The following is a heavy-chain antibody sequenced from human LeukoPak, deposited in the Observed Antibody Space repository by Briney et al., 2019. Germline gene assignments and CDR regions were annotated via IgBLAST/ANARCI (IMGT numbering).Heavy chain of an antibody. Sequence: SETLSLTCTASGDSINSLDLWSWVRQPPGKGLEWIGEMYLSGTTHSNPSVKSRVTISIDKSKNQFFLNSSSVTAADTAVYYCAGLVGRYSSGLYYYYFDYWGQGTLVTVSS. CDR1: GDSINSLDL. CDR2: MYLSGTT. V-gene: IGHV4-4*02. D-gene: IGHD3-22*01. CDR3: AGLVGRYSSGLYYYYFDY. J-gene: IGHJ4*02.